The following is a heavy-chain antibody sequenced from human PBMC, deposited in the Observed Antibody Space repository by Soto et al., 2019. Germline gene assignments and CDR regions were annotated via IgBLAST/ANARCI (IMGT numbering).Heavy chain of an antibody. CDR2: IRGSGDIT. D-gene: IGHD6-13*01. J-gene: IGHJ6*02. Sequence: PGGSLRLSCAASGFTFSSYTMTWVRQAPGKGLEWVSGIRGSGDITYYADSVKGRFTISRDNSKNTLYLQMNSLRAEDTAVYYCASAALHYYYGMDVWGQGTTVTVSS. CDR3: ASAALHYYYGMDV. CDR1: GFTFSSYT. V-gene: IGHV3-23*01.